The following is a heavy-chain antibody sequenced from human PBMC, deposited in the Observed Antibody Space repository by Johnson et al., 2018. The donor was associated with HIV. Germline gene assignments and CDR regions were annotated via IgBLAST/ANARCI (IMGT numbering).Heavy chain of an antibody. D-gene: IGHD2-2*01. V-gene: IGHV3-53*01. J-gene: IGHJ3*02. CDR3: SRGRQRMTVVVTRGAFDI. CDR1: GVTVSTNY. CDR2: IYSGGST. Sequence: VQLVESGGGLIQPGGSLRLSCAASGVTVSTNYMSWVRQAPGKGLEWVSVIYSGGSTYYADSVKGRFTISRDNSKNTLYLQMNSLRVEDKAVYYCSRGRQRMTVVVTRGAFDIWGQGTMVTVSS.